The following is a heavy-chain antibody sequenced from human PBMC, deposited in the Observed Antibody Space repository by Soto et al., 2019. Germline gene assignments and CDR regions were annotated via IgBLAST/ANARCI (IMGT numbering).Heavy chain of an antibody. J-gene: IGHJ5*02. CDR1: GYAFTTSA. CDR2: INPATGDT. V-gene: IGHV1-3*01. Sequence: QVHLVQSGAEVQKPGASVRISCQASGYAFTTSAIHWVRQAPGQSLEWMGWINPATGDTKYSQNVRGRVTFALDTSATTAYMDLRSLASHDTAVYYCARASGRSKLLPFYFDPWCQGTHVTVAS. CDR3: ARASGRSKLLPFYFDP. D-gene: IGHD1-26*01.